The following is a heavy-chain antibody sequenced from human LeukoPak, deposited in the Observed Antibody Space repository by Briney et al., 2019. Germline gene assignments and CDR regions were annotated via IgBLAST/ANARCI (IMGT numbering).Heavy chain of an antibody. D-gene: IGHD4-17*01. Sequence: GRSLRLSCAASGFTFSNFGMHWVRQAPGKGLELVAIIWYDGSNEYYADSVKGRFTISRDNSKNTLYLQLNSLRAEDTAVYYCASNRYGDYDYWGQGTLVTVSS. V-gene: IGHV3-33*03. CDR1: GFTFSNFG. CDR2: IWYDGSNE. CDR3: ASNRYGDYDY. J-gene: IGHJ4*02.